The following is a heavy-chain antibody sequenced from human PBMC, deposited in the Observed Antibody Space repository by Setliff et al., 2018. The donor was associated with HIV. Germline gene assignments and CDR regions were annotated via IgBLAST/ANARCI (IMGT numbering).Heavy chain of an antibody. Sequence: RASVKVSCKASGGTFSSYAISWVRQAPGQGLEWMGGIIPIFGTANYAQKFQGRVTITTDESTSTAYMELSSLRSEDTAVYYCARCRGTRYVDWLPMDVWGQGTTVTVSS. CDR2: IIPIFGTA. CDR3: ARCRGTRYVDWLPMDV. V-gene: IGHV1-69*05. CDR1: GGTFSSYA. J-gene: IGHJ6*02. D-gene: IGHD3-9*01.